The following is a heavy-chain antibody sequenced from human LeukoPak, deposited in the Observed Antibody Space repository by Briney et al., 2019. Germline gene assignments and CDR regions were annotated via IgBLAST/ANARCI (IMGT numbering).Heavy chain of an antibody. V-gene: IGHV1-69*02. CDR2: IIAILGIA. Sequence: SVKVSCKASGGTFSSYTISWVRQAPGQGLEWMGRIIAILGIANYAQKFQGRVTITADKSTSTAYMELSSLRSEDTAVYYCASDPRYCSSTSCYRPWGQGTLVTVSS. CDR3: ASDPRYCSSTSCYRP. D-gene: IGHD2-2*01. CDR1: GGTFSSYT. J-gene: IGHJ5*02.